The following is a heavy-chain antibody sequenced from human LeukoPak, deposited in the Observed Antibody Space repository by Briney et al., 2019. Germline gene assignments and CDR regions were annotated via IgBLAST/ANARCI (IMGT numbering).Heavy chain of an antibody. J-gene: IGHJ4*02. V-gene: IGHV3-23*01. CDR3: AKDYYRDYFGYFDY. Sequence: GGSLRLSCAASGFTFSSYAMSWVRQAPGKGLEWVSAISSSGGSTYYADSAKGRFTISRDNSKNTLYLQMNSLRAEDTAVYYCAKDYYRDYFGYFDYWGQGTLVTVSS. CDR2: ISSSGGST. D-gene: IGHD4-17*01. CDR1: GFTFSSYA.